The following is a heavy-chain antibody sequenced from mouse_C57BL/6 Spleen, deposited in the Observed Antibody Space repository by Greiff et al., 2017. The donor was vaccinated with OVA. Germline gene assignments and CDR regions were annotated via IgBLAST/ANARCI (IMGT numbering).Heavy chain of an antibody. CDR1: GYTFTSYW. Sequence: QVQLQQPGAELVKPGASVKLSCKASGYTFTSYWMHWVKQRPGQGLEWIGMIHPNSGSTNYNEKFKSKATLTVDKSSSTAYMQLSSLTSEDSAVYYCARSRGYDYDGGFAYWGQGTLVTVSA. D-gene: IGHD2-4*01. CDR3: ARSRGYDYDGGFAY. V-gene: IGHV1-64*01. J-gene: IGHJ3*01. CDR2: IHPNSGST.